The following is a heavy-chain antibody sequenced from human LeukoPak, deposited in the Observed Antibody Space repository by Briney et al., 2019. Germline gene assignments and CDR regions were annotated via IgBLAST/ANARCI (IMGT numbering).Heavy chain of an antibody. CDR2: IYYTGST. Sequence: KPSETLSLTCSVSGGSISSYYWTWIRQPPGKGLEWIGYIYYTGSTNYNPSLKSRVTISADTSKNQFSLKLSSVTAADTAVYYCARNSFPFAFTIFSSGALSFDYWGQGTLVTVSS. D-gene: IGHD3-9*01. CDR1: GGSISSYY. J-gene: IGHJ4*02. CDR3: ARNSFPFAFTIFSSGALSFDY. V-gene: IGHV4-59*08.